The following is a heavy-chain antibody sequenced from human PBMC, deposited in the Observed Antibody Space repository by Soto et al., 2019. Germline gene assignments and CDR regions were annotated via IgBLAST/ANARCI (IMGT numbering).Heavy chain of an antibody. CDR1: GYTFTSYG. Sequence: ASVKVSCKASGYTFTSYGISWVRQAPGQGLEWMGWISAYNGNTNYAQKLQGRVTMTTDTSTSTAYMELRSLRSDDTAVYYFAIVPPGRLVGVPVCFDPGGREPWSPS. V-gene: IGHV1-18*04. CDR3: AIVPPGRLVGVPVCFDP. J-gene: IGHJ5*02. CDR2: ISAYNGNT. D-gene: IGHD1-26*01.